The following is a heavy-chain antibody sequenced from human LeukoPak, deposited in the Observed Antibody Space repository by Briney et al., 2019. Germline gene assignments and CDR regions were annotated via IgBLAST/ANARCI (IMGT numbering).Heavy chain of an antibody. CDR3: ARAVAGFVFDY. D-gene: IGHD6-19*01. CDR1: GFTFSAYW. CDR2: IKQDGGEN. J-gene: IGHJ4*02. Sequence: PGGSLRLSCAASGFTFSAYWMSWVRQAPGKGLEWVANIKQDGGENYYVDSVRGRFTISRDNAKNSLYLQMNSLRAEDTAVYFCARAVAGFVFDYWGQGTLVTVSS. V-gene: IGHV3-7*03.